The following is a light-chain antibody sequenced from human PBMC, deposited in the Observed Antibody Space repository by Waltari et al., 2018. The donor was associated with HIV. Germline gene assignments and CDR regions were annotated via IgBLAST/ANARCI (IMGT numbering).Light chain of an antibody. CDR2: GVN. V-gene: IGLV2-14*01. CDR3: TTYTATDSLL. J-gene: IGLJ2*01. CDR1: RSYFALHTF. Sequence: QSALTQPASVSGSPGQSVTISCTGTRSYFALHTFLSWYHTHPDMAPKLIFFGVNYRPSGISSRFSASKSGDTASLTISGLQSGDEADYYCTTYTATDSLLIGSGTKLTVL.